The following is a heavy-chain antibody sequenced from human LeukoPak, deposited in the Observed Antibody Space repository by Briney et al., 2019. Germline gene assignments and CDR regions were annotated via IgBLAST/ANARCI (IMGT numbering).Heavy chain of an antibody. Sequence: PGGSLRLSCAASGFTFSSYGMHWVRQAPGKGLEWVAVISYDGSNKYYADSVKGRFTISRDNSKNTLYLQMNSLRAEDTAVYYCARGRGYYYDSSGPDDAFDIWGQGTMVTVSS. J-gene: IGHJ3*02. V-gene: IGHV3-30*03. CDR3: ARGRGYYYDSSGPDDAFDI. D-gene: IGHD3-22*01. CDR1: GFTFSSYG. CDR2: ISYDGSNK.